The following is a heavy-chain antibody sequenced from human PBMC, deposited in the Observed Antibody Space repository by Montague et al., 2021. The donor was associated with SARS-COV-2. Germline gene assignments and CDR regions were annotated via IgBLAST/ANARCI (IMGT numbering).Heavy chain of an antibody. J-gene: IGHJ4*02. D-gene: IGHD1-1*01. CDR3: ARVKTGPYVPIDF. V-gene: IGHV3-30*04. CDR1: GFTFASYS. Sequence: SLRLSCAASGFTFASYSMHWVRQAPGKGLEWLAIVSFNGAKQYYADSVNGRFTIPRDNSKNTLFLQMNSLRAEETAVYFCARVKTGPYVPIDFWGQGTLVTGSS. CDR2: VSFNGAKQ.